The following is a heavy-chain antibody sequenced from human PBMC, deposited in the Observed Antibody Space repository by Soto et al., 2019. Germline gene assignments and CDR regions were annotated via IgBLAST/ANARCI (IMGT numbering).Heavy chain of an antibody. D-gene: IGHD5-18*01. Sequence: QVQLQQWGAGLLKPSETLSLTCAVYGGSFSGYYWSWIRQPPGKGLEWIGEINHSGSTNYNPSLQSRVTISVDPAKNQFSLKLSSVTAADTAVYYCARRSVDTAMVDDYWGQGTLVTVSS. CDR1: GGSFSGYY. CDR3: ARRSVDTAMVDDY. CDR2: INHSGST. V-gene: IGHV4-34*01. J-gene: IGHJ4*02.